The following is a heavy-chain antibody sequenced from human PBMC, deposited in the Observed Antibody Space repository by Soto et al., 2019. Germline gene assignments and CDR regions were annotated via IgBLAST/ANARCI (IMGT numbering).Heavy chain of an antibody. V-gene: IGHV4-30-4*01. CDR3: ARGRRVFGVVPNWFDP. J-gene: IGHJ5*02. CDR2: IYYSGST. D-gene: IGHD3-3*01. Sequence: SETLSLTCTVSGGSISSGDYYWSWIRQPPGKGLEWIGYIYYSGSTYYNPPLKSRVTISVDTSKNQFSLKLSSVTAADTAVYYYARGRRVFGVVPNWFDPWGQGTLVTVSS. CDR1: GGSISSGDYY.